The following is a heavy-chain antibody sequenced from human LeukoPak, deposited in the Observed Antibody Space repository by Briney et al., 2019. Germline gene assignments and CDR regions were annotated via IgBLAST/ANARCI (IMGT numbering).Heavy chain of an antibody. J-gene: IGHJ4*02. D-gene: IGHD3-10*01. CDR1: GFTFTSYA. CDR2: ISGSGGTT. Sequence: GGSLRLSCAASGFTFTSYAMSWVRQAPGKGLEWVSTISGSGGTTYYADSVKGRFTISRDNSKNTLYLQVNSLRAEDTALYYCAKATSWVRGVMPNFDYWGQGTLVTVSS. CDR3: AKATSWVRGVMPNFDY. V-gene: IGHV3-23*01.